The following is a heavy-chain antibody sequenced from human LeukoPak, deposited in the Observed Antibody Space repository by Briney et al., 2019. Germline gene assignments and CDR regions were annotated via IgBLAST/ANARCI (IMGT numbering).Heavy chain of an antibody. D-gene: IGHD3-10*01. J-gene: IGHJ4*02. Sequence: GGSLRLSCAASGSTFSNYWMDWVRQAPGKGLMWVSRINTDGSSTGYADSVKGRFTISRDNAKNTLYLQMNSLRAEDTAVYYCTRDHPAARGDYWGQGTLVTVSS. CDR1: GSTFSNYW. V-gene: IGHV3-74*01. CDR3: TRDHPAARGDY. CDR2: INTDGSST.